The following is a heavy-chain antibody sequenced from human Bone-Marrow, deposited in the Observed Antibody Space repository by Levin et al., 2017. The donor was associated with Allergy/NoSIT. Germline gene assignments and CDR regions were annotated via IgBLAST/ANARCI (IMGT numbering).Heavy chain of an antibody. CDR3: ARQKYYYETSGFYDDD. CDR2: IDPSDSYV. Sequence: PGESLKISCKDPGDNFTKYWISWVRQMPGKGLEWMGRIDPSDSYVNYNPSFEGLVTISSDKSINTAYLQWSSLKASDTAMYYCARQKYYYETSGFYDDDWGQGTLVTVSS. J-gene: IGHJ4*02. D-gene: IGHD3-22*01. CDR1: GDNFTKYW. V-gene: IGHV5-10-1*01.